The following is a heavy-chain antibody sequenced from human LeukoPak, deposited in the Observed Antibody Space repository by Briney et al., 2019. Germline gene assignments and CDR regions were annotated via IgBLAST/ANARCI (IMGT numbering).Heavy chain of an antibody. Sequence: PGGSLRLSCAASGFTFSSYGMHWVRQAPGKGLEWVAVIWDDGSNKYYADSVKGRFTISRDNSKSTLYLQMNSLRAEDTAVYYCAGSSVTTYPYYYYYGMDVWGQGPTVTVSS. CDR3: AGSSVTTYPYYYYYGMDV. CDR2: IWDDGSNK. D-gene: IGHD4-17*01. V-gene: IGHV3-33*01. CDR1: GFTFSSYG. J-gene: IGHJ6*02.